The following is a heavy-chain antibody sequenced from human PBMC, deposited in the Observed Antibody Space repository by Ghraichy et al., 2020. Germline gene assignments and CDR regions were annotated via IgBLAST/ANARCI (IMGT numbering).Heavy chain of an antibody. Sequence: SQTLSLTCAVYGGSFSGYYWSWIRQPPGKGLEWIGEINHSGSTNYNPSLKSRVTISVDTSKNQFSLKLSSVTAADTAVYYCARGQKYSSGSNRYYYGMDVWGQGTTVTVSS. J-gene: IGHJ6*02. V-gene: IGHV4-34*01. CDR2: INHSGST. D-gene: IGHD6-19*01. CDR3: ARGQKYSSGSNRYYYGMDV. CDR1: GGSFSGYY.